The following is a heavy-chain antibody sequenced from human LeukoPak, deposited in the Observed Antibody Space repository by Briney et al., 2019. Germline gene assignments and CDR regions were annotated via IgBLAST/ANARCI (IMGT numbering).Heavy chain of an antibody. V-gene: IGHV4-59*08. CDR1: GGSISGHH. Sequence: SQTLSLTCTVSGGSISGHHCTWLRQPPGTGLEGIGYFYDSGDFNYNPSLKSRVTIWMDMSNNQFSLTMSSVTAADTAMYYCARLLRPGGRKGDAFDIWGQGTLVTVSS. J-gene: IGHJ3*02. CDR2: FYDSGDF. CDR3: ARLLRPGGRKGDAFDI. D-gene: IGHD1-26*01.